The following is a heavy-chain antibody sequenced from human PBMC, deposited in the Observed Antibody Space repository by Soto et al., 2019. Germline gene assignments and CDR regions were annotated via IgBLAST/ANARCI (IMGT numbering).Heavy chain of an antibody. D-gene: IGHD3-9*01. CDR2: INPNSGGT. V-gene: IGHV1-2*04. CDR3: ARDADRGGDILTGYYYYGMDV. J-gene: IGHJ6*02. Sequence: GTSVKVSCKASGYTFTGYYMHWVRQAPGQGLEWMGWINPNSGGTNYAQKFQGWVTMTRDTSISTAYMELSRLRSDDTAVYYCARDADRGGDILTGYYYYGMDVWGQGTTVTVSS. CDR1: GYTFTGYY.